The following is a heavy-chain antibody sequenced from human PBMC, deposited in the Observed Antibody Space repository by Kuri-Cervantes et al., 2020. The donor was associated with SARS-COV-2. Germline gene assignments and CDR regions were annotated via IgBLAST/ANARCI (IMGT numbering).Heavy chain of an antibody. Sequence: ASVKVSCKASGYTFTSYYMHWVRQAPGQGLEWMGIINPSGGSTSYAQKFQGRVTMTEDTSTDTAYMELSSLRSEDTAVYYCVTSPAYVWSYSFHYWGQGTLVTVSS. D-gene: IGHD1-26*01. CDR2: INPSGGST. V-gene: IGHV1-46*01. J-gene: IGHJ4*02. CDR1: GYTFTSYY. CDR3: VTSPAYVWSYSFHY.